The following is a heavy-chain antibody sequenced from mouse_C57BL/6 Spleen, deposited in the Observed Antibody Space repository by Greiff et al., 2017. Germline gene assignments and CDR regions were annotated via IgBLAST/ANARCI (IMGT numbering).Heavy chain of an antibody. J-gene: IGHJ1*03. Sequence: EVHLVESGGDLVKPGGSLKLSCAASGFTFSSYGMSWVRQTPDKRLEWVATLSSGGSYTYYPDSVKGRFTISRDNAKNTLYLQMSSLKSEDTAMYYCARQGGSSLWYFDVWGTGTTVTVSS. D-gene: IGHD1-1*01. V-gene: IGHV5-6*01. CDR2: LSSGGSYT. CDR1: GFTFSSYG. CDR3: ARQGGSSLWYFDV.